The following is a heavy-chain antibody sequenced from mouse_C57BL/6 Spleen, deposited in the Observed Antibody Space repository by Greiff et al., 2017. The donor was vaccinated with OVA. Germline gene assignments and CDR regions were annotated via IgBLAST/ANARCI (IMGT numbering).Heavy chain of an antibody. CDR2: INPSSGYT. CDR1: GYTFTSYW. CDR3: ARGAVANWDGAWFAY. V-gene: IGHV1-7*01. J-gene: IGHJ3*01. D-gene: IGHD4-1*01. Sequence: QVQLQQSGAELAKPGASVKLSCKASGYTFTSYWMHWVKQRPGQGLEWIGYINPSSGYTKYNQKFKDKATLTADKSSSTAYMQLSSLTYEDSAVYDCARGAVANWDGAWFAYWGQGTLVTVSA.